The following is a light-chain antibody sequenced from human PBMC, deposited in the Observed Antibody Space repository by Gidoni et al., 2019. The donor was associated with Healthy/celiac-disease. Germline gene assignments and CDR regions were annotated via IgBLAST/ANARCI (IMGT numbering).Light chain of an antibody. CDR1: QSISSW. J-gene: IGKJ1*01. CDR2: KAS. V-gene: IGKV1-5*03. CDR3: QQYNSYPWT. Sequence: DIQMTQSPSTLSASVGDRVTIPCRASQSISSWLAWYQQKPGKAPKLLIYKASSLKSGVPSRFSGSGSGTEFTLTISSLQPDDFATYYCQQYNSYPWTFGQGTKVEIK.